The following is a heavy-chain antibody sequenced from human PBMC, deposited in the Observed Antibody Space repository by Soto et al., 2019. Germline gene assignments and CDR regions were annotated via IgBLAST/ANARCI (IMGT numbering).Heavy chain of an antibody. CDR1: GGTFSSYA. J-gene: IGHJ4*02. V-gene: IGHV1-69*13. D-gene: IGHD5-12*01. CDR3: ARQVASMYAVDY. Sequence: SVKVSCKASGGTFSSYAISWVRQAPGQGLEWMGGIIPIFGTANYAQKFQGRVTITADESTSTASLELTSVTAADTAVYYCARQVASMYAVDYWGQGTLVTVSS. CDR2: IIPIFGTA.